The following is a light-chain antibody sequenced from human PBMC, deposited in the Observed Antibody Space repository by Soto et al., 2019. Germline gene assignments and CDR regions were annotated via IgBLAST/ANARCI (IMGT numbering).Light chain of an antibody. J-gene: IGKJ5*01. V-gene: IGKV1-9*01. Sequence: DIQLTQSPSFLSASVGDRVTITCRASQDISSYLAWYQQKPGKAPKLLINAASTLQSGVPSRFSGSGSGTEFTLTISSLQPEDFATYYCQQLNSYPITFGQGTRLEIK. CDR3: QQLNSYPIT. CDR2: AAS. CDR1: QDISSY.